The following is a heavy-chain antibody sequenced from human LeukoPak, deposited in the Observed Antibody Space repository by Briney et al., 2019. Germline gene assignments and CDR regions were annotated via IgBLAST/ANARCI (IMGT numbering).Heavy chain of an antibody. CDR2: IYYSGST. V-gene: IGHV4-61*08. D-gene: IGHD6-13*01. CDR3: ARDRPGGSSLDY. J-gene: IGHJ4*02. Sequence: SETLSLTCTVSGGSISSGGYYWSWIRQHPGKGLEWIGYIYYSGSTYYNPSLNSRVTISLETSKNQFSLNLSSVTAADTAVYYCARDRPGGSSLDYWGQGILVTVSS. CDR1: GGSISSGGYY.